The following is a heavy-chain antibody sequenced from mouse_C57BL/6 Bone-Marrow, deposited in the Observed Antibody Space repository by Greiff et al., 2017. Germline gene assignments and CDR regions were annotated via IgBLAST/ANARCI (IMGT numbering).Heavy chain of an antibody. J-gene: IGHJ1*03. V-gene: IGHV5-4*03. CDR2: ISDGGSYT. D-gene: IGHD1-1*01. CDR1: GFTFSSYA. CDR3: AMYCYGDSRGYFDV. Sequence: EVMLVESGGGLVKPGGSLKLSCAASGFTFSSYAMSWVRQTPEKRLEWVATISDGGSYTSYPDTVKGRFTISRDNAKNNLYLQMSHLKSEDTALYYCAMYCYGDSRGYFDVWGTGTTVTVSS.